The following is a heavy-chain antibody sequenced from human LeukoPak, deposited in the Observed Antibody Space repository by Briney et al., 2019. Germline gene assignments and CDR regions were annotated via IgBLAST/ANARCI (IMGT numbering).Heavy chain of an antibody. CDR1: GYSISSGYY. V-gene: IGHV4-38-2*02. D-gene: IGHD5-12*01. CDR2: IYHSGST. CDR3: ARGTATAGFD. Sequence: SETLSLTCTVSGYSISSGYYWGWIRPPPGRGLEWIGSIYHSGSTYYNPSLKSRVTISVDTSKNQFSLKLSSVTAADTAVYYCARGTATAGFDWGQGTLVTVSS. J-gene: IGHJ4*02.